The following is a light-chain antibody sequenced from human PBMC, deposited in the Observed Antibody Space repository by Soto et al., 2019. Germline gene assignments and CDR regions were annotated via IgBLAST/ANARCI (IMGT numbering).Light chain of an antibody. J-gene: IGLJ1*01. CDR1: SSNIGAGYD. CDR2: GNS. V-gene: IGLV1-40*01. Sequence: QSVLTQPPSVSGSPGQRVTISCTGSSSNIGAGYDVHWYQQLPGRAPKLLIYGNSNRPSGVPDRFSGSKSGTSAPLAITGLQAEDEADYYCQSYDSSLSGLYVFGTGTKVTVL. CDR3: QSYDSSLSGLYV.